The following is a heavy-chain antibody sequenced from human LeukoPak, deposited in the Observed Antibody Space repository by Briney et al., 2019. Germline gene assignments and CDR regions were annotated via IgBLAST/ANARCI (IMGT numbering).Heavy chain of an antibody. D-gene: IGHD5-18*01. J-gene: IGHJ3*02. CDR1: GFTFSDYY. CDR3: ARDRPPGYSYGFSDAFDI. Sequence: GGSLRLSCAASGFTFSDYYMSWIRQAPGKGLEWVSYISSSGSTIYYADSVKGRFTISRDNAKNSLYLQMNSLRAEDTAVYYCARDRPPGYSYGFSDAFDIWGQGTMVTVSS. CDR2: ISSSGSTI. V-gene: IGHV3-11*01.